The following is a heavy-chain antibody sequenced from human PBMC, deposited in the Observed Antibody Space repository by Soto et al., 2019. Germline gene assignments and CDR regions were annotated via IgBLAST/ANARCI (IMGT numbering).Heavy chain of an antibody. D-gene: IGHD2-2*01. V-gene: IGHV3-30-3*01. CDR3: ARDRSGYCSSTSCPMDYYYYGMDV. J-gene: IGHJ6*02. Sequence: PGGSLRLSCAASGFTFSSYAMHWVRPAPGKGLEWVAVISCDGSNKYYADSVKGRFTISRDNSKNTLYLQMNSLRAEDTAVYYCARDRSGYCSSTSCPMDYYYYGMDVWGQGTTVTVSS. CDR1: GFTFSSYA. CDR2: ISCDGSNK.